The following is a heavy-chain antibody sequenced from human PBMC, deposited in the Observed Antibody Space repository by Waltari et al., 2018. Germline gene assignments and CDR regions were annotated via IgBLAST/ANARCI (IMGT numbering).Heavy chain of an antibody. V-gene: IGHV3-53*02. CDR1: GFTVSSNY. CDR3: ARGKRPVTSYYYYYYMDV. Sequence: EVQLVETGGGLIQPGGSLRLSCAASGFTVSSNYMSWVRQAPGKGLEWVSVIYSGGRKYDADSVKGRFTISRDKSKNTLYLQMNSLRAEDTAVYYCARGKRPVTSYYYYYYMDVWGKGTTVTVSS. J-gene: IGHJ6*03. D-gene: IGHD4-17*01. CDR2: IYSGGRK.